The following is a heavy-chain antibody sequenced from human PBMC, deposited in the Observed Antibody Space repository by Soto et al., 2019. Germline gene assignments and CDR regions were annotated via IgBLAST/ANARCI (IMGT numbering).Heavy chain of an antibody. CDR1: GDSISDNSAA. Sequence: QVQLQQSGPGLVKPSQTLSLTCAISGDSISDNSAAWNWIRQSPSRGLEWLGRTYYRSKWYSDYALSVQSRITINPDTSKNQFSLQLSSVTSEDTAVYYCARDGYSSSYDFDFWGQGTLVTVSS. V-gene: IGHV6-1*01. J-gene: IGHJ4*02. CDR2: TYYRSKWYS. D-gene: IGHD6-6*01. CDR3: ARDGYSSSYDFDF.